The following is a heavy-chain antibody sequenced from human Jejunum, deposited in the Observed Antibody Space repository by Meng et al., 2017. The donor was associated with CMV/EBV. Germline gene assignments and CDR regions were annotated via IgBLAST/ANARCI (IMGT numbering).Heavy chain of an antibody. CDR3: ARVDSSGYGPFDY. J-gene: IGHJ4*02. CDR2: ISYDGSKK. Sequence: QVELVESGGGVVQPGRSLRLPCAASGFTFSTDAMHWVRQAPGKGLEWVAAISYDGSKKYYGDSVKGRFTISRDNSKNTLYLQMNSLSAEDTAVYYCARVDSSGYGPFDYWGQGTLVTVSS. CDR1: GFTFSTDA. D-gene: IGHD3-22*01. V-gene: IGHV3-30-3*01.